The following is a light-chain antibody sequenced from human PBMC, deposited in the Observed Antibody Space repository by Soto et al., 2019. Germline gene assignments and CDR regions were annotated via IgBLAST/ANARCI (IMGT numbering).Light chain of an antibody. J-gene: IGKJ4*01. Sequence: DIVLTQSPDSLAVSLAERSTINCNSSQSLLSSADNLNYLDWYLQKPGQSPQLLIYLGSNRASGVPDRFSGSGSGTDFTLKISRVEAEDVGVYYCMQALQTPSFGGGTKVDIK. CDR3: MQALQTPS. CDR1: QSLLSSADNLNY. CDR2: LGS. V-gene: IGKV2-28*01.